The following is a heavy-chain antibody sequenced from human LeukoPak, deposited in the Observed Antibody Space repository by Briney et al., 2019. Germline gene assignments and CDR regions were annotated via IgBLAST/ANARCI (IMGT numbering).Heavy chain of an antibody. CDR1: GYNFKGYF. V-gene: IGHV1-2*02. CDR2: INPNSGAT. D-gene: IGHD6-19*01. Sequence: GASVKVSCEASGYNFKGYFLHWVRQAPGQAPEWMGWINPNSGATTYAQKFQGRVAMTRDTSINSAYLELSSLRSDDTAVYFCARVRITVAGDAFDNWGQGTMVTVSS. J-gene: IGHJ3*02. CDR3: ARVRITVAGDAFDN.